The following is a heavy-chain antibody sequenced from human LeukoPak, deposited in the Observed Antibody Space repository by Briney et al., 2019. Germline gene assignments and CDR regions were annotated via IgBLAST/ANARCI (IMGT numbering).Heavy chain of an antibody. CDR2: IYTSGST. CDR1: GGSISSGSYY. CDR3: ARGGAGIAFYYYYMDV. Sequence: SETLSLTCTVSGGSISSGSYYWSWSRQPAGKGLEWIVRIYTSGSTNYNPSLKSRVTISVDTSKNQFSLKLSSVTAADTAVYYCARGGAGIAFYYYYMDVWGKGTTVTVSS. J-gene: IGHJ6*03. D-gene: IGHD6-13*01. V-gene: IGHV4-61*02.